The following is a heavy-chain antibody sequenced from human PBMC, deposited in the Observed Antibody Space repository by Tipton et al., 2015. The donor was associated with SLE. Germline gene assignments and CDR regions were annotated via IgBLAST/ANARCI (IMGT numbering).Heavy chain of an antibody. CDR2: IDPSDSFT. J-gene: IGHJ4*02. CDR1: GYSFTSYW. Sequence: VQLVQSGAEVKKPGESLRISCKGSGYSFTSYWISWVRQMPGKGLEWMGKIDPSDSFTNYSPSFEGHVTISVDKSITTAYLQWSSLQASDTAMYYCARHFYGRYPKFEYWGQGTLVTVSS. V-gene: IGHV5-10-1*01. D-gene: IGHD1-26*01. CDR3: ARHFYGRYPKFEY.